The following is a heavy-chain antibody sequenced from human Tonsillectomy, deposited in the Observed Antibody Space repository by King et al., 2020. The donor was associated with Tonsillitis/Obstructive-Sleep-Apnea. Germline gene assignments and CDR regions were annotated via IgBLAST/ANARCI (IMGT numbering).Heavy chain of an antibody. V-gene: IGHV4-4*07. CDR3: ARESPYDNSAYDYVVFDY. J-gene: IGHJ4*02. CDR2: IYTGGST. Sequence: QLQESGPGLVKPSETLSLTCSVSDDSFSSYCWSWIRQPAGKGLEWIGHIYTGGSTDYNPSLRGRVTMTVDTSRRQFSLKLTSVTAADTAVYYCARESPYDNSAYDYVVFDYWGQGTLVTVSS. D-gene: IGHD3-22*01. CDR1: DDSFSSYC.